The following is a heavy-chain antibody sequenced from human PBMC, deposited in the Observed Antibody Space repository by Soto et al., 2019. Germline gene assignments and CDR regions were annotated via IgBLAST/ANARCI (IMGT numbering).Heavy chain of an antibody. D-gene: IGHD4-17*01. CDR1: GFTFNAHT. J-gene: IGHJ6*02. CDR2: ITRDGGSV. V-gene: IGHV3-43*01. Sequence: LRLSCAASGFTFNAHTMHWVRQAPGKGLEWLSLITRDGGSVYSADSVKGRFTISRDNNRDSLYLQMNGLRTDDTALYYCARDTYGGDYGLDVWGQGTTVTVSS. CDR3: ARDTYGGDYGLDV.